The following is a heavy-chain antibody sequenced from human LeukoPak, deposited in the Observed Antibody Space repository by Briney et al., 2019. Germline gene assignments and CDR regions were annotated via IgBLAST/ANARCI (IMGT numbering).Heavy chain of an antibody. CDR2: INHSGST. CDR3: ACLVGASPSDY. D-gene: IGHD1-26*01. V-gene: IGHV4-34*01. Sequence: SETLSLTCAVYGGSFSGYYWSWIRQPPGKGLEWIGEINHSGSTNYNPSLKSRVTISVDTSKNQFSLKLSSVTAADTAVYYCACLVGASPSDYWGQGTLVTVSS. J-gene: IGHJ4*02. CDR1: GGSFSGYY.